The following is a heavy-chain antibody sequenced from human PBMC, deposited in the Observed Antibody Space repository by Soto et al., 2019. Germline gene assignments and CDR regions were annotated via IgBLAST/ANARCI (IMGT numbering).Heavy chain of an antibody. Sequence: EVQLVESGGGLVQPGRSLRLSCAASGFTFDDYAMHWVRQAPGKGLEWVSVISWNSGSIGYAESVKGRFTISRDNDKTALYLQKNSLRAEDTALYYCAKDLLWCGELTNIGPLDPWGQGTLVTVSS. CDR3: AKDLLWCGELTNIGPLDP. CDR2: ISWNSGSI. J-gene: IGHJ5*02. CDR1: GFTFDDYA. D-gene: IGHD3-10*01. V-gene: IGHV3-9*01.